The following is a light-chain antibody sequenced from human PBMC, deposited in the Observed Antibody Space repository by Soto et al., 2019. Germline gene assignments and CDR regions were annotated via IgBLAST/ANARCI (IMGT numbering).Light chain of an antibody. V-gene: IGKV1-5*03. J-gene: IGKJ4*02. CDR3: QNCINDSRT. Sequence: DIPMTQSPSTLSASVGDRVTITCRASQSISMCLAWYQQKPGKVPKLLIYQTSSLERGVPSRFSGSGSGTEFTLTISSLQPDDVATYYCQNCINDSRTFGGGTKVDLK. CDR2: QTS. CDR1: QSISMC.